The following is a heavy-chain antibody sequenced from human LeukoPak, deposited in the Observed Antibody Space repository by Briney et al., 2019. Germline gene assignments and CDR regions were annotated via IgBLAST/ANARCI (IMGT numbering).Heavy chain of an antibody. CDR2: ISFDGNIK. CDR3: AREPPFRGFLDY. V-gene: IGHV3-30-3*01. CDR1: GFTFSSYA. Sequence: PGRSLRLSCVASGFTFSSYAMYWVRHAPGKGLEWVAVISFDGNIKYYADSVKGRFTISRDISKNTLFLQMNSLRTEDTAVYYCAREPPFRGFLDYWGQGTLVTVSS. D-gene: IGHD5-12*01. J-gene: IGHJ4*02.